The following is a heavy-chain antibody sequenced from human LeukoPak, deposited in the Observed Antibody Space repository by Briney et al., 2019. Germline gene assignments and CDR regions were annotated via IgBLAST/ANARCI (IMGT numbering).Heavy chain of an antibody. CDR2: IYYSGST. D-gene: IGHD3-10*01. CDR3: ARLGAYGSGSQPGDY. CDR1: GGSISSYY. J-gene: IGHJ4*02. Sequence: SETLSLTCTVSGGSISSYYWSWIRQPPGKGLEWIGYIYYSGSTNYNPSLKSRVTISVDTSKNQFSLKLSSVTAADTAVYYCARLGAYGSGSQPGDYWGQGTLVTVSS. V-gene: IGHV4-59*08.